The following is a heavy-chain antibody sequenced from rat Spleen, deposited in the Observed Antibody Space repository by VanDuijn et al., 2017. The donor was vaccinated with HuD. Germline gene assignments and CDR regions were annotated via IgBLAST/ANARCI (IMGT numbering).Heavy chain of an antibody. CDR2: IRSNGGNT. V-gene: IGHV5-25*01. CDR1: GFTFSDYY. D-gene: IGHD5-1*01. J-gene: IGHJ3*01. Sequence: EVQLVESDGGLVQPGRSLKLSCAASGFTFSDYYMAWVRQAPMKGLEWVASIRSNGGNTYYRDSVKGRFTISRDNAKSTLYLQMDSLRSEDTATYYCASRTANWFAYWGQGTLVTVSS. CDR3: ASRTANWFAY.